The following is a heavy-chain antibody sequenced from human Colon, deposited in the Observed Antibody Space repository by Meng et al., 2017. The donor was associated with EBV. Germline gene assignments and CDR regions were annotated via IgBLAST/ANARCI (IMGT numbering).Heavy chain of an antibody. V-gene: IGHV3-23*01. CDR1: GFPLRNYA. J-gene: IGHJ5*02. CDR2: ITVSGGST. Sequence: EGELLDCGGGLGQPGGSLRLSCAVSGFPLRNYAMSWVRQAPGKGLEWVSVITVSGGSTYYADSVQGRFTISRDNGNNMLYLEMNSLRAEDTAVYYCAQDRGYKYGYGAWGQGTLVTVSS. CDR3: AQDRGYKYGYGA. D-gene: IGHD5-12*01.